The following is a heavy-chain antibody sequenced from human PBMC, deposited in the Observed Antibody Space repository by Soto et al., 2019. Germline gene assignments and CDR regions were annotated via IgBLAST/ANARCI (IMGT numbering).Heavy chain of an antibody. CDR1: GFTFSSYS. J-gene: IGHJ5*02. CDR3: ARDAPPLAYYYDPNWFDP. Sequence: GGSLRLSCAASGFTFSSYSMNWVRQAPGKGLEWVSYISSSSSTIYYADSVKGRFTISRDNAKNSLYLQMNSLRDEDTAVYFCARDAPPLAYYYDPNWFDPWGQGTLVTVSS. CDR2: ISSSSSTI. D-gene: IGHD3-22*01. V-gene: IGHV3-48*02.